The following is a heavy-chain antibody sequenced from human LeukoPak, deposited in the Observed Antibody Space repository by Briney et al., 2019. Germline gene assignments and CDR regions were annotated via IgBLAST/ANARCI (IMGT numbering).Heavy chain of an antibody. J-gene: IGHJ4*02. CDR2: IIPIFGTA. CDR3: ARSRDSSSWTLDY. D-gene: IGHD6-13*01. CDR1: GGTFSSYA. Sequence: SVKVSCKASGGTFSSYAMSWVRQAPGQGLEWMGGIIPIFGTANYAQKFQGRVTITADESTSTAYMELSSLRSEDTAVYYCARSRDSSSWTLDYWGQGTLVTVSS. V-gene: IGHV1-69*01.